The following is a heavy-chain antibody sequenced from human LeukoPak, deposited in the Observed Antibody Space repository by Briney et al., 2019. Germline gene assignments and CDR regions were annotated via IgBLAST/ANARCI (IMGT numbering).Heavy chain of an antibody. Sequence: AGSLRLSCAASGVTFSSYNMNWVRQAPGKGLEWVSCISSSSSYIYYADSVKGRITISRDNDKNSLYLQMYILRVENTALYYCARDLRLYYYDSGSYFDYWGQGTLVTVSS. D-gene: IGHD3-10*01. CDR3: ARDLRLYYYDSGSYFDY. J-gene: IGHJ4*02. CDR2: ISSSSSYI. CDR1: GVTFSSYN. V-gene: IGHV3-21*01.